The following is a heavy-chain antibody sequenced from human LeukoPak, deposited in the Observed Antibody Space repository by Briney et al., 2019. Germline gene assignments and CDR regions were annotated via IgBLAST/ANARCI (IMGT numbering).Heavy chain of an antibody. CDR3: ARHSSVLPFDY. CDR1: GGSLSTSSYY. Sequence: SETLSLTCTVSGGSLSTSSYYWGWIRQPPGKGLEWIGSTYYSGSTYYNPSLKSRVTISVDTSKNQFSLKLSSVTAADTAVYYCARHSSVLPFDYWGQGTLVAVSS. J-gene: IGHJ4*02. CDR2: TYYSGST. V-gene: IGHV4-39*01. D-gene: IGHD3-10*01.